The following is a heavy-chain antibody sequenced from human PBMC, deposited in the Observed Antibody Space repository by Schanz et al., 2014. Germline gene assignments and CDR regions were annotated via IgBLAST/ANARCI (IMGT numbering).Heavy chain of an antibody. V-gene: IGHV3-33*01. CDR1: GFSLNTYG. CDR3: ARARFDFGEVDY. CDR2: IWNNGVTK. Sequence: QVQMVESGGGVVQPGRSLILSCSVSGFSLNTYGIHWFRQPAGKGLEWVAVIWNNGVTKYYADSVRGRFTISRDRFQKTLYLRMSNPSAEYTADYCWARARFDFGEVDYWGQGTLVTVSS. J-gene: IGHJ4*02. D-gene: IGHD4-17*01.